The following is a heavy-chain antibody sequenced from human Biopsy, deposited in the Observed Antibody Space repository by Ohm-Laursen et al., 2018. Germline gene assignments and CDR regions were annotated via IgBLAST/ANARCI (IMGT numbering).Heavy chain of an antibody. D-gene: IGHD6-19*01. V-gene: IGHV1-2*02. CDR3: ALQSVDQMKNVDY. Sequence: ASVSAFRPGYGYSFTNHYIHWVRQDPGHGLEWMGWISPKNGGTNYAQKFQGNITMTKNTSMSTAYMEMSRLRSDDTAVYYCALQSVDQMKNVDYWGQGTLVTVSS. CDR1: GYSFTNHY. J-gene: IGHJ4*02. CDR2: ISPKNGGT.